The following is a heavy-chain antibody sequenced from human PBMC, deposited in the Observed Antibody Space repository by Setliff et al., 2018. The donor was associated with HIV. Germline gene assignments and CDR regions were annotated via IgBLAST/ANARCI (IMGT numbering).Heavy chain of an antibody. V-gene: IGHV1-18*01. D-gene: IGHD2-15*01. CDR3: ARLASGGWPLEVFDI. CDR1: GYRFTDFYA. J-gene: IGHJ3*02. Sequence: ASVKVSCKTFGYRFTDFYAISWVRQAPGQGLEYLGWISAYNGNTNYAQKVQGRITMTTDASTSTVDMELRSLTSDDTAVYYCARLASGGWPLEVFDIWGQGTMVTVSS. CDR2: ISAYNGNT.